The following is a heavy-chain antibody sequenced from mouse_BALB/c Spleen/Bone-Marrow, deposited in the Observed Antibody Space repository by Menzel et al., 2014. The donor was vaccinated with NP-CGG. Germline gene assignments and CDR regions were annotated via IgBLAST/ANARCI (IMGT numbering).Heavy chain of an antibody. J-gene: IGHJ3*01. CDR3: ATGWFAY. Sequence: EVMLVESGGGLVQPGGSLRLSCAPSGFTFTDYYMSWVRQPPGKALEWLGFIRNKANGYTTEYSASVKGRFTISRDNSQSILYLQMNTLRAEDSATYYCATGWFAYWGQGTLVTVSA. V-gene: IGHV7-3*02. CDR2: IRNKANGYTT. CDR1: GFTFTDYY.